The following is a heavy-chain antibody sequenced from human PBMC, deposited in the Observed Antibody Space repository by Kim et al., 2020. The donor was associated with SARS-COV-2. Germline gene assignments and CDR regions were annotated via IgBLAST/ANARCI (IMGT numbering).Heavy chain of an antibody. V-gene: IGHV4-39*01. CDR3: ARVSRHTGWNGLDV. D-gene: IGHD6-19*01. Sequence: SETLSLTCTVSGDSIGSSSYYWGWSRQPPGKGLEWIGSFSYSGNTYYNPSLKSRVTISADTSTNQFSLKLSSVTAADTAFYHCARVSRHTGWNGLDVWGQGNTVTVSS. CDR1: GDSIGSSSYY. CDR2: FSYSGNT. J-gene: IGHJ6*02.